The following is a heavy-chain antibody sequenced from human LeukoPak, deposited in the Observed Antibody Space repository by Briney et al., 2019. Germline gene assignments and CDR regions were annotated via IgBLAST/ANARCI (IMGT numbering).Heavy chain of an antibody. Sequence: GGSLRLSCAASGFTFSIHWMSWVRQAPGKGLEWVANIKEDGSEKYYVDSVKGRFTISRDNAKNSLDLQMNSLRAEDTAVYYCARAIYYYDSRGSEPNAFDVWGQGTMVTVSS. D-gene: IGHD3-22*01. CDR2: IKEDGSEK. CDR3: ARAIYYYDSRGSEPNAFDV. J-gene: IGHJ3*01. CDR1: GFTFSIHW. V-gene: IGHV3-7*01.